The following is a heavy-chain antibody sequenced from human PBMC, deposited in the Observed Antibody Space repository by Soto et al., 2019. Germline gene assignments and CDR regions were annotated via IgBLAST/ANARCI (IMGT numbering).Heavy chain of an antibody. V-gene: IGHV3-15*01. CDR1: GFTFSNAW. J-gene: IGHJ4*02. D-gene: IGHD6-19*01. CDR3: TTLAVAGTWEIDY. CDR2: IKSKTDGGTT. Sequence: EVQLVESGGGLVKPGGSLRLSCAASGFTFSNAWMSWVRQAPGKGLEWVGRIKSKTDGGTTDYAAPVKGRFTISRDDSKNTLYLQMNSLKTEDTAVYYCTTLAVAGTWEIDYWGQGTLVTVSS.